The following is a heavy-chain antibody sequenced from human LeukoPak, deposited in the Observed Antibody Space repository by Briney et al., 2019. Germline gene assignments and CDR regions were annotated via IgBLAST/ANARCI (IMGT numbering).Heavy chain of an antibody. V-gene: IGHV4-34*01. J-gene: IGHJ6*02. CDR1: GGSFSGYY. Sequence: PSETLSLTCAVYGGSFSGYYWSWIPQPPGKGLKWIGEINHSGSTNYNPSLKSRVTISVDTSKNQFSLKLSSVTAADTAVYYCARGLRGSPRGLAYYYYGMDVWGQGTTVTVSS. D-gene: IGHD3-16*01. CDR2: INHSGST. CDR3: ARGLRGSPRGLAYYYYGMDV.